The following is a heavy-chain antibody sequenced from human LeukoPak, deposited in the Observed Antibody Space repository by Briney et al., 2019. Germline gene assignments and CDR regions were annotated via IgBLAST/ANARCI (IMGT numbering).Heavy chain of an antibody. CDR3: ARVMVGDCYSCYYGMDV. Sequence: ASETLSLTCTVSGGSISSYYWSWIRQPPGKGLEWVGYIYYSGSTNYNPSLKSRVTISVDTSKNQFSLKLSSVPAADTAVYYCARVMVGDCYSCYYGMDVWGQGTTVTVSS. CDR2: IYYSGST. CDR1: GGSISSYY. V-gene: IGHV4-59*01. D-gene: IGHD2-21*02. J-gene: IGHJ6*02.